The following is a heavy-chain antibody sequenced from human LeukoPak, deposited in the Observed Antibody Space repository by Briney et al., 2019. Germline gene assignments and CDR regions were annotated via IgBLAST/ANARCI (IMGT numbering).Heavy chain of an antibody. Sequence: SETLSLTCAVYGGSFSGYYWSWIRQPPGKGLEWIGEINRSGSTNYNPSLKSRVTISEDTSKNQLSLTLTSVTAADTAVYYCARGGAVAGEFADWGQGTLVIVSS. V-gene: IGHV4-34*01. D-gene: IGHD6-19*01. CDR3: ARGGAVAGEFAD. J-gene: IGHJ4*02. CDR2: INRSGST. CDR1: GGSFSGYY.